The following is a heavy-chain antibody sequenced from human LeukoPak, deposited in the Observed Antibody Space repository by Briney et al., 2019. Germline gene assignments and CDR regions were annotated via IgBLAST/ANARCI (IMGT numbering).Heavy chain of an antibody. CDR1: GDSVSSNSAA. Sequence: SQTLSLTCAISGDSVSSNSAAWNWIRQSPSRGLEWLGRTYYRSKWYNDYAISVKSRITINPDTSKNQFSLKLSSVTAADTAVYYCARLIPPGGDYFDYWGQGTLVTVSS. CDR2: TYYRSKWYN. J-gene: IGHJ4*02. V-gene: IGHV6-1*01. CDR3: ARLIPPGGDYFDY. D-gene: IGHD2-21*01.